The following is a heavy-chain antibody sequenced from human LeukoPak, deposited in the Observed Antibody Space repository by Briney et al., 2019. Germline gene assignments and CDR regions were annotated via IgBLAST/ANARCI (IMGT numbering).Heavy chain of an antibody. D-gene: IGHD3-10*01. CDR2: ISASGGST. V-gene: IGHV3-23*01. J-gene: IGHJ4*02. Sequence: GGSLRLSCAASGFTFSSYAMSWVRQAPGKGLEWVSGISASGGSTYYPDSVKGRFTISRDNSKNTVYLQMNSLRAEDTAVYYCAKGVSGYGSGRPFDYWGQGTLVTVSS. CDR1: GFTFSSYA. CDR3: AKGVSGYGSGRPFDY.